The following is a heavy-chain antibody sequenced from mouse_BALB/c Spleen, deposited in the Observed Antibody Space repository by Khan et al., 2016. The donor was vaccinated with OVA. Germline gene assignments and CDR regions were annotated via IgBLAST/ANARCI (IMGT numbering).Heavy chain of an antibody. J-gene: IGHJ3*01. CDR3: VNHGSSSAWFTY. CDR1: GYTFTSYW. V-gene: IGHV1-7*01. D-gene: IGHD1-1*01. CDR2: IDPSTDYT. Sequence: QVQLQQSGAELAKPGASVKMSCKASGYTFTSYWMHWVKQRPGQGLEWIGYIDPSTDYTEYNQKFRDKATLTVDKSSTTVYIQLTSLTSEDSAVYYCVNHGSSSAWFTYWGQGTLVTVSA.